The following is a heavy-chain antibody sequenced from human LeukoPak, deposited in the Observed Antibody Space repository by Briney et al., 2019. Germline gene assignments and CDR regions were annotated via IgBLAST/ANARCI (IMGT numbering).Heavy chain of an antibody. D-gene: IGHD2-2*01. CDR2: IYHSGSA. CDR1: GYSISSGYQ. J-gene: IGHJ5*02. V-gene: IGHV4-38-2*02. CDR3: ARDPRWLTPDCTSTSCYENYFDP. Sequence: LSETLSLTCGVSGYSISSGYQWAWIRQSPGKGLEWIGSIYHSGSAHYNPSLKSRVTISVETFKNQFSLNMYSVTAADTAVYYCARDPRWLTPDCTSTSCYENYFDPWGQGTLVTVSS.